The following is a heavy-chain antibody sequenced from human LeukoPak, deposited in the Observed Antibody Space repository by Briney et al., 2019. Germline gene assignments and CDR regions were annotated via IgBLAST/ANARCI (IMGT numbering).Heavy chain of an antibody. CDR1: GFTFSSYA. CDR2: ISYDGSNK. J-gene: IGHJ4*02. V-gene: IGHV3-30-3*01. D-gene: IGHD3-3*01. Sequence: GRSLRLSCAASGFTFSSYAMHWVRQAPGKGLEWGAVISYDGSNKYYADSVKGRFTISRDNSKNTLYLQMNSLRAEDTAVYYCARESGYYLDYWGQGTLVTVSS. CDR3: ARESGYYLDY.